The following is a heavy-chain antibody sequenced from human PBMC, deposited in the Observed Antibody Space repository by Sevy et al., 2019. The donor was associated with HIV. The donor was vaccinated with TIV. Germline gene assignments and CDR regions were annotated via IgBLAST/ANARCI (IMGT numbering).Heavy chain of an antibody. Sequence: SETLSLTCTVSGVSVSPYYWAWIRQPPGKGLECVAFSGSTNYNPSLKSRATTSVDTSKNQFSLKLSSVTAADTAIYYCERGGPNQQQLDYFDHWGPGTLVTVSS. J-gene: IGHJ4*02. V-gene: IGHV4-59*02. CDR3: ERGGPNQQQLDYFDH. CDR1: GVSVSPYY. CDR2: SGST. D-gene: IGHD1-1*01.